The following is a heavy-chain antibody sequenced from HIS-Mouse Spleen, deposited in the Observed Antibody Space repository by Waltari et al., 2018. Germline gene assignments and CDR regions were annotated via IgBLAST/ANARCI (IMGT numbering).Heavy chain of an antibody. Sequence: EVQLVESGGGLIQPGGSLRLSCAASGFTVSSNYMSWVRQAPGKGLGWVSVIDSGGSTYYADSVKGRFTIARDNSKNTLYLQMNSLRAEDTAVYYCARSTQLVYYFDYWGQGTLVTVSS. CDR3: ARSTQLVYYFDY. CDR1: GFTVSSNY. D-gene: IGHD6-6*01. J-gene: IGHJ4*02. V-gene: IGHV3-53*01. CDR2: IDSGGST.